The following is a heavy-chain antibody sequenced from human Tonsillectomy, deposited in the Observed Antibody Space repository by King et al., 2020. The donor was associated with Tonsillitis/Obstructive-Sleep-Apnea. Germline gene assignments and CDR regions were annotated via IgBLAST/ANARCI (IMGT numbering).Heavy chain of an antibody. V-gene: IGHV1-46*01. CDR3: ARGELRFASFDY. CDR1: GYTFTNYY. J-gene: IGHJ4*02. CDR2: INPSGDST. Sequence: QLVQSGAEVKKPGASVRLSCKASGYTFTNYYMHWVRQAPGQGLEWMGIINPSGDSTGYAQKFQGRVTMTRDTSTSTVYMELSSLRFEDTAVYYCARGELRFASFDYWGRGTLVTVSS. D-gene: IGHD3-3*01.